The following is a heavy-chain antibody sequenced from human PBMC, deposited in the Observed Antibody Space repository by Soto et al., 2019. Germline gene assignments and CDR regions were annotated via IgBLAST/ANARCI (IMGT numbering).Heavy chain of an antibody. CDR1: GFTFSSYA. V-gene: IGHV3-23*01. CDR2: ISGSGGST. D-gene: IGHD3-10*01. CDR3: AKSRVTMVRGVIVPFDY. J-gene: IGHJ4*02. Sequence: GGSLRLSCAASGFTFSSYAMSWVRQAPGKGLEWVSAISGSGGSTYYADSVKGRFTISRDNSKNTLYLQMNSLRAEDTAVYYCAKSRVTMVRGVIVPFDYWGQGTLVTVSS.